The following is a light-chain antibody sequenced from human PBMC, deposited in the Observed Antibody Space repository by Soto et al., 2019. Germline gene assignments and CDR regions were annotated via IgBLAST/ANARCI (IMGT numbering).Light chain of an antibody. Sequence: DIVMTQSPLSLPVIPGEPASISCRSSQSLLHSNGYNYLDWYLQKPRQSPQLLIYLGSNRASGVPDRFSGSGSGTDFTLKISRVEAEDVGVYYCMQALQTQYTFGQGTKLEIK. V-gene: IGKV2-28*01. CDR3: MQALQTQYT. CDR1: QSLLHSNGYNY. J-gene: IGKJ2*01. CDR2: LGS.